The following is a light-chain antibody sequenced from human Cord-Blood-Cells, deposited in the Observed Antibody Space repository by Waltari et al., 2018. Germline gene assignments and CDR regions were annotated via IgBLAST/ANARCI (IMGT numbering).Light chain of an antibody. CDR3: CSYAGSSTSWV. Sequence: QSALTQPASVSGSPGQSITISCTGTSSAVGGYNLVSWYQQHPGKAPKLRIHAGSKRPSGVSNRVSGSKSGNTASLTISGLQAEDEADYYCCSYAGSSTSWVFGGGTKLTVL. V-gene: IGLV2-23*01. CDR1: SSAVGGYNL. CDR2: AGS. J-gene: IGLJ3*02.